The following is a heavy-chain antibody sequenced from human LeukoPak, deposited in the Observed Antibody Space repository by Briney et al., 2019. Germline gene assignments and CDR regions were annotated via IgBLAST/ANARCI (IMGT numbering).Heavy chain of an antibody. J-gene: IGHJ3*02. V-gene: IGHV1-46*01. CDR2: INPSGGST. CDR3: ASEGMVRGVGSAFDI. Sequence: ASVKVSCKASGYTFTSYYMHWVRQAPGQGLEWMGIINPSGGSTSYAQKFQGRGTMTRDMSTSTVYMELSSLRSEDTAVYYCASEGMVRGVGSAFDIWGQGTMVTVSS. CDR1: GYTFTSYY. D-gene: IGHD3-10*01.